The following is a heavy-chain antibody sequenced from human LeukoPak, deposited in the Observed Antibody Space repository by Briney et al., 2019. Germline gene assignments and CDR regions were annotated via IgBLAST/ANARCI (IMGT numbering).Heavy chain of an antibody. J-gene: IGHJ6*03. CDR2: IYYSGST. V-gene: IGHV4-39*01. Sequence: SETLSLTCTVSGGSISSSSYYWGWIRQPPGKGLEWIGSIYYSGSTYYHPSLKTRVTISVYTSNNQFSLKLRSVTAASTAVYYCARLNYSDSSGYYYVGPYYYYYMDVWGKGTTVTVSS. CDR1: GGSISSSSYY. CDR3: ARLNYSDSSGYYYVGPYYYYYMDV. D-gene: IGHD3-22*01.